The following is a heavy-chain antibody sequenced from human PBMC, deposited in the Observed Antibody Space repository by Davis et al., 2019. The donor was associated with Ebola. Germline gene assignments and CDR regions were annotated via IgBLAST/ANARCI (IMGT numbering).Heavy chain of an antibody. CDR1: GGSFSGYY. CDR3: ARHWGSYSSGWDGRGELYYYYGMDV. D-gene: IGHD6-19*01. CDR2: INHSGST. Sequence: SETLSLTCAVYGGSFSGYYWSWIRQPPGKGLEWIGEINHSGSTNYNPSLKSRVTISVDTSKNQFSLKLSSVTAADTAVYCCARHWGSYSSGWDGRGELYYYYGMDVWGQGTTVTVSS. J-gene: IGHJ6*02. V-gene: IGHV4-34*01.